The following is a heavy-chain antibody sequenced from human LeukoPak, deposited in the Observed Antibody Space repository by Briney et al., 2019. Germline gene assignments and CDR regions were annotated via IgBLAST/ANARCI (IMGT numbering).Heavy chain of an antibody. D-gene: IGHD5-12*01. CDR1: GYXFTDYY. V-gene: IGHV1-2*02. CDR2: IHPNTGAT. J-gene: IGHJ4*02. Sequence: ASVKVSCKTSGYXFTDYYLHWVRQAPGQGLEWVGWIHPNTGATHHAQKFQGRLTMTRDTSISTVCMELTRLRSDDTAVYYCARDMGRYSGYDYDYWGQGTLVTASS. CDR3: ARDMGRYSGYDYDY.